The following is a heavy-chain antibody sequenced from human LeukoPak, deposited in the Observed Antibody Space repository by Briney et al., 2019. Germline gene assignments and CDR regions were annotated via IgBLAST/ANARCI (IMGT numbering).Heavy chain of an antibody. Sequence: GGSLRLSCAASGFSFRSFWMSWVRQAPGKGLEWVASIKEDGSDKYYVESVKGRFTVSRENARNSLYLQMNSQRAEDTAVYYCARSSGWYGWGQGTLVTVSS. D-gene: IGHD6-19*01. V-gene: IGHV3-7*02. CDR1: GFSFRSFW. CDR3: ARSSGWYG. CDR2: IKEDGSDK. J-gene: IGHJ4*02.